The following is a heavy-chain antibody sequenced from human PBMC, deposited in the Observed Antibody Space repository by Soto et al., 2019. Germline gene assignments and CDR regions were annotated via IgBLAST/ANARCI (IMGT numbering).Heavy chain of an antibody. CDR1: GGSFSGYY. CDR3: ARCLGITFGGVIVAFYFDY. D-gene: IGHD3-16*02. CDR2: INHSGST. Sequence: SETLSLTCAVYGGSFSGYYWSWIRQPPGKGLEWIGEINHSGSTNYNPSLKSRVTISVDTSKNQFSLKLSSVTAADTAVYYCARCLGITFGGVIVAFYFDYWGQGTLVTVSS. V-gene: IGHV4-34*01. J-gene: IGHJ4*02.